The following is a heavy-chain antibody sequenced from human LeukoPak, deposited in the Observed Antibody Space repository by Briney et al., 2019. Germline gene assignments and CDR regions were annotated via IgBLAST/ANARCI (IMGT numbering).Heavy chain of an antibody. J-gene: IGHJ4*02. CDR3: ARGTQTYYYGSGSSLGFDY. CDR1: GGSFSGYY. V-gene: IGHV4-34*01. CDR2: INHSGST. Sequence: SETLSLTCAVYGGSFSGYYWSWIRQPPGKGLEWIGEINHSGSTNYNSSLKSRVTISVDTSKNQFSLKLSSVTAADTAVYYCARGTQTYYYGSGSSLGFDYWGQGTLVTVSS. D-gene: IGHD3-10*01.